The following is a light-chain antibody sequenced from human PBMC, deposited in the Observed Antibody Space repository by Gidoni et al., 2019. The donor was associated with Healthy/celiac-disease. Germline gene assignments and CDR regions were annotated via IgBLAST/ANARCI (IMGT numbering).Light chain of an antibody. V-gene: IGKV3-11*01. CDR2: HAS. J-gene: IGKJ1*01. CDR3: QQRSNWPWT. Sequence: IVLTKSPATLSLSPGERATLSCRASQSVSSYLAWYQQKPGQAPRLLIYHASNRATGIPARFSGSESGTDFTLTISGLEPEDFAVYYCQQRSNWPWTFGQGTKVEIK. CDR1: QSVSSY.